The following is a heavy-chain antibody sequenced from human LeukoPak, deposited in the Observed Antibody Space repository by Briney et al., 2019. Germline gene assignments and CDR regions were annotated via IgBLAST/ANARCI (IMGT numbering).Heavy chain of an antibody. CDR2: INSDGSST. CDR3: SNGIYSSSY. D-gene: IGHD6-6*01. CDR1: GFTFSSDW. J-gene: IGHJ4*02. Sequence: GGSLRLSCAASGFTFSSDWMHWVRQAPGKGLVWVSRINSDGSSTSYADSVKGRFTISRDNAKNTVYLQMNSLRVEDTAVYYCSNGIYSSSYWGRGTLVTVSS. V-gene: IGHV3-74*01.